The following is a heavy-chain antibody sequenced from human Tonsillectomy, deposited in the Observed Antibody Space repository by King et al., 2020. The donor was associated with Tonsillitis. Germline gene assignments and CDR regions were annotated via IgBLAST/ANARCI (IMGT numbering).Heavy chain of an antibody. V-gene: IGHV1-18*04. CDR3: ARDRGEPFQLPVQGWDY. J-gene: IGHJ4*02. D-gene: IGHD1-14*01. CDR1: GYTFSSYG. Sequence: QLVQSGAEVKKPGASVKVSCKASGYTFSSYGISWVRQAPGQGLEWMGWMSAYNGYTNYAQKLQGRVTMTTDTSTRTAYMELRSLRSDDTAIYYCARDRGEPFQLPVQGWDYWGQGTLVTVSS. CDR2: MSAYNGYT.